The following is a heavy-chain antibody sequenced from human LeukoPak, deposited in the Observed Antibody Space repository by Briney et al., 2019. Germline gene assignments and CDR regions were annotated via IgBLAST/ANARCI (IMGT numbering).Heavy chain of an antibody. CDR2: IWYDGSNK. Sequence: AGGSLRLSCAASGFTFSGYGMHWVRQAPGKGLEWVAVIWYDGSNKYYADSVKGRFTISRDNSKNTLYLQMNSLRAEDTAVYYCAREGGQESSAVLPFDYWGQGTLVTVSS. V-gene: IGHV3-33*08. D-gene: IGHD6-19*01. CDR1: GFTFSGYG. CDR3: AREGGQESSAVLPFDY. J-gene: IGHJ4*02.